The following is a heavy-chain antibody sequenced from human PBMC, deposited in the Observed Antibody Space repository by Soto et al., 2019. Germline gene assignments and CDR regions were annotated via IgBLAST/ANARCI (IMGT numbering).Heavy chain of an antibody. D-gene: IGHD6-13*01. Sequence: GGSLRLSCAASGFTFDSYAMSWVRQAPGKGLEWVSAISSNGGSTYCADTEKGRITISRDNSKKTLYLQMNSLIAEDTAVYYCAKKELTSSSWYYFDYWGQGT. V-gene: IGHV3-23*01. CDR1: GFTFDSYA. J-gene: IGHJ4*02. CDR2: ISSNGGST. CDR3: AKKELTSSSWYYFDY.